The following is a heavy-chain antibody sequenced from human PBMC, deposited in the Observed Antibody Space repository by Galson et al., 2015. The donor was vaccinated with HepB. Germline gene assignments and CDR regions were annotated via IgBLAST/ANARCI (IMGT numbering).Heavy chain of an antibody. CDR2: ISYDGSNK. CDR3: AKDDSSGYSSYFDY. D-gene: IGHD3-22*01. Sequence: SLRLSCAASGFTFSRYAMHWVRQAPGKGLEWVALISYDGSNKDYADSMKGRFTISRDKSKNTLYLQMNSLRAEDTAVYYCAKDDSSGYSSYFDYWGQGTLVTVSS. V-gene: IGHV3-30-3*02. CDR1: GFTFSRYA. J-gene: IGHJ4*02.